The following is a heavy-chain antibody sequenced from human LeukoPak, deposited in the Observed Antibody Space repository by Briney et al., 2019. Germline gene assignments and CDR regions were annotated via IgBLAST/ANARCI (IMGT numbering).Heavy chain of an antibody. CDR3: ASRKLGNDY. CDR2: IYYTGST. D-gene: IGHD7-27*01. CDR1: GGSINSYY. Sequence: SETLSLTCTVSGGSINSYYWSWIRPPPGKGLEWIGYIYYTGSTSYNPSLKSRVTISADTSKNEFSLKLNSVTAADTAVYYCASRKLGNDYWGQGTLVTVSS. V-gene: IGHV4-59*01. J-gene: IGHJ4*02.